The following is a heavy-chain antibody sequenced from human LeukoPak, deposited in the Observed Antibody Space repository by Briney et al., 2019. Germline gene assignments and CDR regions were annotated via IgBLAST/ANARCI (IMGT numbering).Heavy chain of an antibody. J-gene: IGHJ4*02. CDR3: AMDSSGFGYFDY. D-gene: IGHD3-22*01. V-gene: IGHV4-31*03. CDR2: IYYSGST. Sequence: SETLSLTCTVSGGSTSSGGYYWSWIRQHPGKGLEWIGYIYYSGSTYYNPSLKGRVTISVETSKNQFSLKLSSVTAADTAVYYCAMDSSGFGYFDYWGQGTLATVSS. CDR1: GGSTSSGGYY.